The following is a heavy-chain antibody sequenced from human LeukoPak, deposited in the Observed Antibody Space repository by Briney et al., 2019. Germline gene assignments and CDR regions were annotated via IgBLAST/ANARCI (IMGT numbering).Heavy chain of an antibody. D-gene: IGHD3-22*01. Sequence: SETLSLTCTVSGGSVSSGTYYWGWIRQSPDMGLEWIGIISHSGITDYNPSLKSRVTISVDKSKNQFSLRLTSVTAADTAVYYCAIYHSGGYTSYFDYWGQGSLVTVSS. CDR3: AIYHSGGYTSYFDY. CDR1: GGSVSSGTYY. J-gene: IGHJ4*02. CDR2: ISHSGIT. V-gene: IGHV4-39*07.